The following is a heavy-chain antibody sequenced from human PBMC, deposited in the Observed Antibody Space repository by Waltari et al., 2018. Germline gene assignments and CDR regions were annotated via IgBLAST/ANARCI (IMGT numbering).Heavy chain of an antibody. CDR2: INAGNGDT. CDR3: ARGALDV. CDR1: GYTFPSTG. D-gene: IGHD3-10*01. Sequence: QVQLVQSGAEVQKPGASVKVSCKASGYTFPSTGLHWVRQAPGQSLEWMGWINAGNGDTKYSQKFQNRVTITRDTSASTVYMELSSLRSEDTAVYYCARGALDVWGQGTTVTVSS. V-gene: IGHV1-3*01. J-gene: IGHJ6*02.